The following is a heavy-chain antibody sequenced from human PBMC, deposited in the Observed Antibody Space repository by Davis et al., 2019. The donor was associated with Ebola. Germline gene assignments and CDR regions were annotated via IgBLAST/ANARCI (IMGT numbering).Heavy chain of an antibody. Sequence: PGGSLRLSCKGSGYSFTSYWISWVRQMPGKGLEWMGRIDPSDSYTNYSPSFQGHVTISADKSISTAYLQWSSLKASDTAMYYCARNNWNQNYYGMDVWGQGTTVTVSS. J-gene: IGHJ6*02. CDR2: IDPSDSYT. V-gene: IGHV5-10-1*01. CDR3: ARNNWNQNYYGMDV. D-gene: IGHD1-20*01. CDR1: GYSFTSYW.